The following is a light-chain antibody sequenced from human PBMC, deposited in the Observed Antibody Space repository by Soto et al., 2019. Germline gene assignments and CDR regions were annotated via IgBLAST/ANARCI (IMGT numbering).Light chain of an antibody. CDR3: CSYAGTSAPYV. CDR2: AGS. CDR1: SADIGASKY. J-gene: IGLJ1*01. V-gene: IGLV2-23*01. Sequence: QSALTQPASVSGSPGQSITISCTGTSADIGASKYVSWYQHHPGKAPKLMIYAGSKRPSGVSTRFSGSKSGNTASLTISGLQAEDEADYYCCSYAGTSAPYVFGSGTKLTVL.